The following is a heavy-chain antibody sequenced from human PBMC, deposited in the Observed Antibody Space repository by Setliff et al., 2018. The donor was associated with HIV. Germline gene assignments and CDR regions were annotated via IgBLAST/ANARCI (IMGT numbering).Heavy chain of an antibody. D-gene: IGHD6-25*01. CDR2: IYYTGSS. CDR3: ARHDFNSGVNGRIFDI. Sequence: LSLTCTVSGASISEYFWSWIRQSPGRRPEWIGHIYYTGSSKYSPSLKSRVTMSVDMARNQFSLNLTSVTAADTAVYYCARHDFNSGVNGRIFDIWGQGTLVTV. V-gene: IGHV4-59*08. J-gene: IGHJ4*02. CDR1: GASISEYF.